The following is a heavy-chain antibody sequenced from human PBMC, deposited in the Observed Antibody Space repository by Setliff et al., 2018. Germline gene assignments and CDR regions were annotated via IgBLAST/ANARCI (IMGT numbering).Heavy chain of an antibody. J-gene: IGHJ6*03. CDR2: ISSSGSTI. CDR3: AKVRSSAWSIVYYYMDV. V-gene: IGHV3-48*03. D-gene: IGHD6-13*01. Sequence: PGGSLRLSCAASGFTFSSYEMNWVRQAPGKGLEWVSYISSSGSTIYYADSVKGRFTISRDNAKKSLYLQMNSLRAEDTAVYYCAKVRSSAWSIVYYYMDVWGKGTTVTVSS. CDR1: GFTFSSYE.